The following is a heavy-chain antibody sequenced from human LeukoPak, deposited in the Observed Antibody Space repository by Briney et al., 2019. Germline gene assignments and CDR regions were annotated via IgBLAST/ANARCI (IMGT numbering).Heavy chain of an antibody. J-gene: IGHJ4*02. CDR3: ARDLPIDFWSGLGGFDY. Sequence: GGSLRLSCAASGFTFSSYAMSWVRQAPGKGLEWVANIKQDGSEKYYVDSVKGRFTISRDNAKNSLYLQMNSLRAEDTAVYYCARDLPIDFWSGLGGFDYWGQGTLVTVSS. V-gene: IGHV3-7*01. CDR1: GFTFSSYA. CDR2: IKQDGSEK. D-gene: IGHD3-3*01.